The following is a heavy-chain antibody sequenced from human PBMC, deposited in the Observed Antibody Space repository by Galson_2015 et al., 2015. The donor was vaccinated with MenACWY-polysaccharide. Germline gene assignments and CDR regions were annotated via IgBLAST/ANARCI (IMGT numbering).Heavy chain of an antibody. Sequence: SLRLSCAGSGVTFSSYGMGWVRQAPGKGLEWVSGLSPTTGNTYYADSVRGRFTISRDNSKNTLYLQMNSLRAEDTAVYYCAKEAAHYGSGNYYDYWGQGTQVTVSS. D-gene: IGHD3-10*01. CDR1: GVTFSSYG. CDR2: LSPTTGNT. J-gene: IGHJ4*02. CDR3: AKEAAHYGSGNYYDY. V-gene: IGHV3-23*01.